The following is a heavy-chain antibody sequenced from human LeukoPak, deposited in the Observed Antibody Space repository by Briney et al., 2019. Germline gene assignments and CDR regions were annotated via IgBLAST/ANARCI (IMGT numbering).Heavy chain of an antibody. CDR1: GFTFSDYY. D-gene: IGHD3-10*01. CDR3: ARDSVGDGSGSPLHGMDV. J-gene: IGHJ6*02. V-gene: IGHV3-11*01. Sequence: GGSLRLSCAASGFTFSDYYMSWIRQAPGKGLEWVSYMSSSGSTIYYADSVKGRFTISRDNAKKSLYLQMNSLRAEDTAVYYCARDSVGDGSGSPLHGMDVWGQGTTVTVSS. CDR2: MSSSGSTI.